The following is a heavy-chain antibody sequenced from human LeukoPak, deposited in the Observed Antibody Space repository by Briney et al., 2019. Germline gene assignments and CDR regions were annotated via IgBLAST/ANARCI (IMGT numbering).Heavy chain of an antibody. CDR1: GVSISRFY. CDR3: VQTTGWPGFDY. V-gene: IGHV4-4*09. J-gene: IGHJ4*02. D-gene: IGHD1-1*01. Sequence: SETLSLTCTTSGVSISRFYWSWVQQPPGKGLEWIGNIYSGVPTYFNPSLKSRVIISVDTSKNQFSLNLTSVTAADTAMYYCVQTTGWPGFDYWGQGILVTVSS. CDR2: IYSGVPT.